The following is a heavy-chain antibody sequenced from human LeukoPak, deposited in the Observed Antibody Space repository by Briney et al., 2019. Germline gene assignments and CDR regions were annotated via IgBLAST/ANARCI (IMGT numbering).Heavy chain of an antibody. V-gene: IGHV3-30*02. Sequence: GGSLRLSCAASGFTFRNYGMHWVRQAPGKGLEWLAFIRDDESDKYYADSVRGRFTISRDNSRNTLFPQVNSLRLEDTAGYYCAKGRNYGSGSSTPHYDYWGQGTLVIVSS. D-gene: IGHD3-10*01. J-gene: IGHJ4*02. CDR1: GFTFRNYG. CDR2: IRDDESDK. CDR3: AKGRNYGSGSSTPHYDY.